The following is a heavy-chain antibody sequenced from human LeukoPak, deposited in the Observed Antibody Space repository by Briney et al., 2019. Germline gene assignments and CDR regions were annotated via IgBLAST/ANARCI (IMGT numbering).Heavy chain of an antibody. J-gene: IGHJ4*02. V-gene: IGHV4-34*01. CDR1: GGSFSGYY. CDR2: INHSGST. CDR3: AGGTPRY. Sequence: PSETLSLTXAVYGGSFSGYYWSWIRQPPGKGLEWIGEINHSGSTNYNPSLKSRVTISVDTSKNQFSLKLSSVTAADTAVYYCAGGTPRYWGQGTLVTVSS.